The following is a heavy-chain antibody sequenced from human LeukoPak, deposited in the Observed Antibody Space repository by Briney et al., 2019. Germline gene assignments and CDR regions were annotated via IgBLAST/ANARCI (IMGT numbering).Heavy chain of an antibody. CDR1: GGSISSSSYY. Sequence: SETLSLTCTVSGGSISSSSYYWGWIRQPPGKGLEWIGSIYYSGSTYYNPSLKSRVTISVDTSKKQFSLKLSSVTAADTAVYYCARHVGFITMVRGVINNNWFDPWGQGTLVTVSS. V-gene: IGHV4-39*01. CDR3: ARHVGFITMVRGVINNNWFDP. J-gene: IGHJ5*02. D-gene: IGHD3-10*01. CDR2: IYYSGST.